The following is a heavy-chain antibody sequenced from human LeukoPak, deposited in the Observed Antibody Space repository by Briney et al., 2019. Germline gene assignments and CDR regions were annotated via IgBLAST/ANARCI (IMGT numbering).Heavy chain of an antibody. J-gene: IGHJ4*02. CDR1: GGSISSYY. CDR2: IYYSGST. CDR3: ARGPITIFGVDFDY. Sequence: SETLSLTCTVSGGSISSYYWSWIRQPPGKGLEWIGYIYYSGSTNYNPSLKSRVTISVDTSKNRFSLKLSSVTAADTAVYYCARGPITIFGVDFDYWGQGTLVTVSS. D-gene: IGHD3-3*01. V-gene: IGHV4-59*01.